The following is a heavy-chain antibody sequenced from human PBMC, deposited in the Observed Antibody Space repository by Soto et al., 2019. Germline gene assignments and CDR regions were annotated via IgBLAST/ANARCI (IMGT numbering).Heavy chain of an antibody. Sequence: GGSLRLSCAAPGFTFSTYWMSWVRQAPGKGLEWVANIKQDGSEKYYVDSVKGRFTISRDNGKNSLYLQINSLRVEDTALYYCARTRGSFYAWAYWGQGTLVTVSS. J-gene: IGHJ4*02. V-gene: IGHV3-7*04. CDR2: IKQDGSEK. CDR3: ARTRGSFYAWAY. CDR1: GFTFSTYW. D-gene: IGHD2-2*01.